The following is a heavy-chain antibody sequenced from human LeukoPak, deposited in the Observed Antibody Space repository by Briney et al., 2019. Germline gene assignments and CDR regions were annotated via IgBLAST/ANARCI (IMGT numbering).Heavy chain of an antibody. J-gene: IGHJ4*02. Sequence: SGGSLRLSCAASGFTFSSYVMSWVRQAPGKGLEWVSDISGSGDSTFYADSVKGRFTISRDNSKNTLYLQVNSLRAEDTAVYYCAKEDYGGNSPLFDYWGQGTLVTVSS. CDR1: GFTFSSYV. CDR2: ISGSGDST. D-gene: IGHD4-23*01. V-gene: IGHV3-23*01. CDR3: AKEDYGGNSPLFDY.